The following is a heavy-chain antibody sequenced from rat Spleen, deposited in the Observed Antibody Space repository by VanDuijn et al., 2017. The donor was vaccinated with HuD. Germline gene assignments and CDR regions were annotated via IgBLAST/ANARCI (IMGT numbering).Heavy chain of an antibody. Sequence: EVQLVESGGGLVQPGRSMKLSCAASGFTFSNFVMAWIRQAPTQGLEWVASISPTGGTTNYRDSVKGRFTISRDNAKSTLYLQMDSLRSEDTATYYCARHTTDLYYFDYWGQGVMVTVSS. CDR1: GFTFSNFV. J-gene: IGHJ2*01. D-gene: IGHD1-6*01. V-gene: IGHV5-25*01. CDR2: ISPTGGTT. CDR3: ARHTTDLYYFDY.